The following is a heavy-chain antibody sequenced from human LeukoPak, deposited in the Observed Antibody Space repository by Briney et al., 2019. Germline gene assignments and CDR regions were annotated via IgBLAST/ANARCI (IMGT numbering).Heavy chain of an antibody. Sequence: ASVKVSCKASGGTFSSYAISWVRQAPGQGLEWMGWISAYNGNTNYAQKLQGRVTMTTDTSTSTAYMELRSLRSDDTAVYYCARIYNWNDGYYYYGMDVWGKGTTVAVSS. CDR2: ISAYNGNT. J-gene: IGHJ6*04. V-gene: IGHV1-18*01. CDR3: ARIYNWNDGYYYYGMDV. CDR1: GGTFSSYA. D-gene: IGHD1-1*01.